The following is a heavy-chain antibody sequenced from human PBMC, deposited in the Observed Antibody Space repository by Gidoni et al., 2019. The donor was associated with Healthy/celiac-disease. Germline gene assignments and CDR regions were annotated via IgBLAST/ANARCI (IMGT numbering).Heavy chain of an antibody. D-gene: IGHD6-19*01. CDR1: GFTFSSYS. CDR2: ISSSSSYI. CDR3: ARGSSSGWLGDWFDP. J-gene: IGHJ5*02. Sequence: EVQLVESGGGLVKPGGSLSLSCAASGFTFSSYSMNWVRQAPGKGLEWVSSISSSSSYIYYADSVKGRFTISRDNAKNSLYLQMNSLRAEDTAVYYCARGSSSGWLGDWFDPWGQGTLVTVSS. V-gene: IGHV3-21*01.